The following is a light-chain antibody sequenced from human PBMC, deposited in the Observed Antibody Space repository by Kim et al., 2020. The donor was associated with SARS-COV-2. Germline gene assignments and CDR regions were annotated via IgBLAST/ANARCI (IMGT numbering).Light chain of an antibody. J-gene: IGLJ2*01. V-gene: IGLV2-14*04. CDR1: NSDVGGYNY. Sequence: QSITISCTGTNSDVGGYNYVSWYQQHPGKAPKLMIYDVSERPSGVSNRFSASKSGNTASLTISGLQAEDEADYYCSSFTSGSTSMLFGGGTKLTVL. CDR2: DVS. CDR3: SSFTSGSTSML.